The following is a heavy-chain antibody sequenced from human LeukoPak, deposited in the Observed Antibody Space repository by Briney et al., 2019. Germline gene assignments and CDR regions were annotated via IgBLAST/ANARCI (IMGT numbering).Heavy chain of an antibody. V-gene: IGHV5-51*01. CDR3: ARGHYGDFRVFYPLFDY. D-gene: IGHD4-17*01. CDR1: GYTFTKYW. J-gene: IGHJ4*02. CDR2: IYPDDSDT. Sequence: GESLKISCKGPGYTFTKYWIGWVRQMPGKGLEGMGIIYPDDSDTRYSPHLQGQVTLSADKSISTAYLQWSSLKASDTAMYYCARGHYGDFRVFYPLFDYWGQGTLVPVSS.